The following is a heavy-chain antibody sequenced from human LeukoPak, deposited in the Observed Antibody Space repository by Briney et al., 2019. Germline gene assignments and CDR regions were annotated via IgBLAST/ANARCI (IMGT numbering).Heavy chain of an antibody. CDR2: ISWNSGSI. CDR3: TKGYCSSTSCYADY. V-gene: IGHV3-9*03. D-gene: IGHD2-2*01. J-gene: IGHJ4*02. Sequence: GRSLRLSCAASGFTFDDYAMHWVRQAPGKGLEWVSGISWNSGSIGYADSVKGRFTISRDNAKNSLYLQMNSLRAEDMALYYCTKGYCSSTSCYADYWGQGTLVTVSS. CDR1: GFTFDDYA.